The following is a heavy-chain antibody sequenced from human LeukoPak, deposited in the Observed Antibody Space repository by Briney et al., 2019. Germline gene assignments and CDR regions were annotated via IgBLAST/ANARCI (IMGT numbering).Heavy chain of an antibody. V-gene: IGHV1-2*02. CDR2: INPNSGGT. CDR1: GYTFTGYY. J-gene: IGHJ4*02. Sequence: ASVKVSCKASGYTFTGYYMHWVRQAPGQGLEWMGWINPNSGGTNYAQKFQGRVTMTRDTSISTAYMVLSRLRSDDTAVYYCARGSGHRPPNDYWGQGTLVTVSS. CDR3: ARGSGHRPPNDY. D-gene: IGHD6-19*01.